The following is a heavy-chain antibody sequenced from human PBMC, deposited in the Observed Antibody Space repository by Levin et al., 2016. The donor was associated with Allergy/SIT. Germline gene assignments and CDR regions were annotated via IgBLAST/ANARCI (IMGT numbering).Heavy chain of an antibody. CDR3: ARDSAPDYGMDV. J-gene: IGHJ6*02. Sequence: WIRHAPEGKGLVWVSRINSEGSSTSYADSVKGRFTISRDNAKNTLYLQMNTLRAEDTAVYYCARDSAPDYGMDVWGQGTTVTVSS. CDR2: INSEGSST. V-gene: IGHV3-74*01.